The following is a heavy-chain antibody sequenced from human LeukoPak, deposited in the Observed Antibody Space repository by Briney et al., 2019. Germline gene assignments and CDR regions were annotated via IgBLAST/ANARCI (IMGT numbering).Heavy chain of an antibody. CDR2: ISAYNGNT. Sequence: ASVKVSCKASGYTFTSYGISWVRQAPGQGLEWMGWISAYNGNTNYAQKLQGRVTMTTDTSTSTAYMELRSLRSDDTAVYYCASSTKCHSSSWYCYYYYYGMDAWGQGTTVTVSS. D-gene: IGHD6-13*01. CDR3: ASSTKCHSSSWYCYYYYYGMDA. V-gene: IGHV1-18*01. J-gene: IGHJ6*02. CDR1: GYTFTSYG.